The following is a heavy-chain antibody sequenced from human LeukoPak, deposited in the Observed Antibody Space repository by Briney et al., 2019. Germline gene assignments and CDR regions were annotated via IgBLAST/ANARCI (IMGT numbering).Heavy chain of an antibody. D-gene: IGHD3-22*01. Sequence: SVKVSCKASGGTLSSDAISWVRQAPGQGLEWMGGIIPIFGTANYAQKLQGRVTITTDEFASPAYMELSSVRSEDTAVYYCARRDDSSGYYYGDYYMDVWGKGTTVTVSS. CDR1: GGTLSSDA. J-gene: IGHJ6*03. CDR2: IIPIFGTA. CDR3: ARRDDSSGYYYGDYYMDV. V-gene: IGHV1-69*05.